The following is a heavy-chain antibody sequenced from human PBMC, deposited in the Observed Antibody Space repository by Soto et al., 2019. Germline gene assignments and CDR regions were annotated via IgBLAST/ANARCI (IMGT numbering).Heavy chain of an antibody. V-gene: IGHV1-3*01. CDR2: INGGDANT. D-gene: IGHD3-10*01. CDR1: GYTFTSNA. J-gene: IGHJ4*02. CDR3: ARGFDGSADY. Sequence: ASVKVSCKASGYTFTSNAIHWMRQAPGQRLEWMGWINGGDANTKYSQNFQGRVTLRRDTSATTVYMELSSLRSEDTAVYYCARGFDGSADYWGQGTLVTVSS.